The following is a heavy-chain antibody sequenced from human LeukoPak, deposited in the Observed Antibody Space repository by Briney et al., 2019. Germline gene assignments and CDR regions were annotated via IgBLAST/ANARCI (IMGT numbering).Heavy chain of an antibody. V-gene: IGHV3-23*01. Sequence: GGSLRLSCAASGFTFSTYAVNWVRQAPGKGLEWVSTISGSGDSTYYADSVKGRFTISRDNSKNTLYFQMNSLRAEDTAVYYCAREFREYFDYWGQGIPVTVSS. CDR2: ISGSGDST. J-gene: IGHJ4*02. CDR3: AREFREYFDY. CDR1: GFTFSTYA. D-gene: IGHD3-10*01.